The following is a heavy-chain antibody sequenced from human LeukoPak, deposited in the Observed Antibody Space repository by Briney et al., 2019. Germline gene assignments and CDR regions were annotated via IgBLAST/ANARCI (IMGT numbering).Heavy chain of an antibody. CDR1: GFNFNNAW. J-gene: IGHJ4*02. CDR3: TTYMAARPDNFGF. CDR2: IKSKTSGGTT. D-gene: IGHD6-6*01. Sequence: GGSLRLSCAASGFNFNNAWMSWVRQAPGMGLGWVGRIKSKTSGGTTDYAAPVEGRFTISRDDSKNTLFLQMNSLKTEDTAFYYCTTYMAARPDNFGFWGQGTLVTVSS. V-gene: IGHV3-15*01.